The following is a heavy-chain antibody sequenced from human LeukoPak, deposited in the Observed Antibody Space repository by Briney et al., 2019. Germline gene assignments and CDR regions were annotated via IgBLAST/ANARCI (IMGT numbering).Heavy chain of an antibody. Sequence: PGRSLRLSCAASGFTFSSYAMHWVRQAPGKGLEWVAVISYDGSNKYYADSVKGRFTISRDNSKNTLYLQMNSLRAEDTAVYYCARSAYSYGYYYYYYMDVWGKGTTVTVSS. D-gene: IGHD5-18*01. CDR2: ISYDGSNK. CDR1: GFTFSSYA. V-gene: IGHV3-30-3*01. CDR3: ARSAYSYGYYYYYYMDV. J-gene: IGHJ6*03.